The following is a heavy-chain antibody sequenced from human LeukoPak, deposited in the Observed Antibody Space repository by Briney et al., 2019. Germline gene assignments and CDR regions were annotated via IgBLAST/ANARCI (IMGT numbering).Heavy chain of an antibody. J-gene: IGHJ1*01. CDR3: ARVVMGYFQH. Sequence: SQTLSLTCTVSGGSISSGGYYWSWIRQPPGKGLEWIGYIYHSGSTYYNPSLKSRVTISVDRSKNQFSLKLSSVTAADTAVYYCARVVMGYFQHWGQGTLVTVSS. V-gene: IGHV4-30-2*01. CDR1: GGSISSGGYY. CDR2: IYHSGST. D-gene: IGHD2-15*01.